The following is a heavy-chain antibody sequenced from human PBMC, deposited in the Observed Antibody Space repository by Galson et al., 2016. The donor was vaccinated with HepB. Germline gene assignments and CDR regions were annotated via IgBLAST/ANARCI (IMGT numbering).Heavy chain of an antibody. Sequence: SETLSLTCTVSGGSMSDYYWSWIRQPPGKGLEWIGYIYYTGATNYNPSLKSRVTISVDTSKNQLSLKLRSVTVADTAVYYCARTAGDFFNYWGQGTLVTVSS. CDR3: ARTAGDFFNY. J-gene: IGHJ4*02. CDR1: GGSMSDYY. V-gene: IGHV4-59*01. CDR2: IYYTGAT.